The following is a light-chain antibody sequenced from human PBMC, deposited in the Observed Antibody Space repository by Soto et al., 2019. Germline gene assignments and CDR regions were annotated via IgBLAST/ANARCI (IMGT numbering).Light chain of an antibody. CDR1: QSVSGNY. V-gene: IGKV3-20*01. CDR3: QNYYDSPRT. Sequence: EIVLTQSPGTLSLSPGERATLSCSASQSVSGNYLAWYQQKPGQATRLLIYGASTRATGIPDTFSGSGSGTDFTLTVNRLEPEDSAVYYCQNYYDSPRTFGQGTKVEIK. CDR2: GAS. J-gene: IGKJ1*01.